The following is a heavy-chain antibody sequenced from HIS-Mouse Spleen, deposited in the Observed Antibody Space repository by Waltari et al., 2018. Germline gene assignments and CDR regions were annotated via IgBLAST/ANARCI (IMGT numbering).Heavy chain of an antibody. J-gene: IGHJ4*02. V-gene: IGHV1-8*01. CDR2: MNPNSGNT. CDR1: GYTFTSYD. CDR3: AKDKWFGELLYPDY. Sequence: QVQLVQSGAEVKKPGASVKVSCKASGYTFTSYDINWVRQATGQGLEWMGWMNPNSGNTGYAQRFQGRVTMTRNTSISTAYMELSSLRSEDTAVYYCAKDKWFGELLYPDYWGQGTLVTVSS. D-gene: IGHD3-10*01.